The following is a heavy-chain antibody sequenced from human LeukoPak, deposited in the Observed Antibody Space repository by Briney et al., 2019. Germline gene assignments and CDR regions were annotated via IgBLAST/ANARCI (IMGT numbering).Heavy chain of an antibody. Sequence: SETLSLTCTVSGGSISSYYWSWIRQPPGKGLEWLGYIYYSGSTSYNPSLKSRVTMSVDTSKNHFSLKLSSVTAADTAVYYCARVPPGPGTGYFDYWGQGTLVTVSS. CDR1: GGSISSYY. CDR3: ARVPPGPGTGYFDY. V-gene: IGHV4-59*01. CDR2: IYYSGST. D-gene: IGHD6-13*01. J-gene: IGHJ4*02.